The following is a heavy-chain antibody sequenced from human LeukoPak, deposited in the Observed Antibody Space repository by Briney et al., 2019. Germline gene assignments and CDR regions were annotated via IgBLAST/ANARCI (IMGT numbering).Heavy chain of an antibody. J-gene: IGHJ4*02. CDR3: ASFTNY. V-gene: IGHV3-23*01. CDR1: GFTFSSYV. CDR2: ISGSGGNT. Sequence: GGSLRLSCAASGFTFSSYVMTWVRQAPGKGLEWVSAISGSGGNTYYADSVKGRFTISRDNSKNTVYLQMNSLRAEDTAIYYCASFTNYWGQGTLVTVSS.